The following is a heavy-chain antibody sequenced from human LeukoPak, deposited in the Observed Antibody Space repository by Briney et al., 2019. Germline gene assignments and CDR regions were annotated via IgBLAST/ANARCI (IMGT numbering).Heavy chain of an antibody. D-gene: IGHD2-8*02. CDR1: GYTFTGYD. V-gene: IGHV1-8*01. Sequence: ASVKVSCKASGYTFTGYDIHWVRQAPGHGPEWMGWMNPNSGNTGYAQKFQGRVIMTRNTSINSAYMELGSLRSDDTAVYYCAICQAWYISGGYYFDHWGQGTLVTVSS. J-gene: IGHJ4*02. CDR3: AICQAWYISGGYYFDH. CDR2: MNPNSGNT.